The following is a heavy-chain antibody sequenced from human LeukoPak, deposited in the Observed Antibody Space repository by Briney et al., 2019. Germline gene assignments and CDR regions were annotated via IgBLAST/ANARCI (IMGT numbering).Heavy chain of an antibody. CDR2: IYYSGST. CDR3: ARARLGYYDSSGYY. CDR1: GGSISSYY. Sequence: SETLSLTCTVSGGSISSYYWSWIRQPPGKGLEWIGYIYYSGSTNYNPSLKSRVTISVDTSKNQFSLKLSSVTAADTAVYYCARARLGYYDSSGYYWGQGTLVTVSS. V-gene: IGHV4-59*01. D-gene: IGHD3-22*01. J-gene: IGHJ4*02.